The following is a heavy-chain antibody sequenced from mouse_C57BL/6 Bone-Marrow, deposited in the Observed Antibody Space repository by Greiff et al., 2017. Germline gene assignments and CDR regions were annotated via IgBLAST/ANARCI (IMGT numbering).Heavy chain of an antibody. D-gene: IGHD1-1*01. J-gene: IGHJ1*03. CDR1: GYTFTSYW. CDR2: IHPNSGST. CDR3: ARDYYGSSSWYFDV. V-gene: IGHV1-64*01. Sequence: QVQLQQPGAELVKPGASVKLSCKASGYTFTSYWMHWVKQRPGQGLEWIGMIHPNSGSTNYNEKFKSKATLTVDKSSSTAYMQLSRLTSEDSAVYYCARDYYGSSSWYFDVWGTGTTVTVSS.